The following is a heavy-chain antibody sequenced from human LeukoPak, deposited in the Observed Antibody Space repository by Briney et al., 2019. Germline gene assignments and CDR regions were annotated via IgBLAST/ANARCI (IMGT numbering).Heavy chain of an antibody. Sequence: GGSLRLSCAVSGFTFSSDWMIWVRQAPGKGLEWVANINPDGSEKNYVDSVRGRFTISRDNVKNSLYLQMNSLRAEDTALYYCARDKGYSNYDAFDIWGQGTMVTVSS. D-gene: IGHD4-11*01. V-gene: IGHV3-7*03. CDR2: INPDGSEK. J-gene: IGHJ3*02. CDR3: ARDKGYSNYDAFDI. CDR1: GFTFSSDW.